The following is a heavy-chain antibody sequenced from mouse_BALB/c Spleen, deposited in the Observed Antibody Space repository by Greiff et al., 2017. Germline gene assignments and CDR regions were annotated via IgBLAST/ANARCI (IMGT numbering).Heavy chain of an antibody. Sequence: DVKLVESGGGLVQPGGSRKLSCAASGFTFSSFGMHWVRQAPEKGLEWVAYISSGSSTIYYADTVKGRFTISRDNPKNTLFLQMTSLRSEDTAMYYCARFDGYYFDYWGQGTTLTVSS. CDR1: GFTFSSFG. CDR3: ARFDGYYFDY. V-gene: IGHV5-17*02. CDR2: ISSGSSTI. J-gene: IGHJ2*01. D-gene: IGHD2-3*01.